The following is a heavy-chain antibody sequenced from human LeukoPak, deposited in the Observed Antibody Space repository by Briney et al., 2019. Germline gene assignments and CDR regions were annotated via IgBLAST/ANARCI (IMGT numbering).Heavy chain of an antibody. CDR2: IYPGDSDT. CDR3: ARQKQTIVVVPAALEYYYYYYMDV. J-gene: IGHJ6*03. V-gene: IGHV5-51*01. D-gene: IGHD2-2*01. Sequence: GESLKISCKGSGSSFTSYWIGWLRQMPGKGLEWMGIIYPGDSDTRYSPSFQGQVTISADKSISTAYLQWSSLKASDTAMYYCARQKQTIVVVPAALEYYYYYYMDVWGKGTTVTVSS. CDR1: GSSFTSYW.